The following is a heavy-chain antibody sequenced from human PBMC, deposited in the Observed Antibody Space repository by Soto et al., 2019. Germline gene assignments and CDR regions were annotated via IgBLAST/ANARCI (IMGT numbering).Heavy chain of an antibody. CDR2: IYWDDDK. Sequence: QITLKESGPTLVKPTQTLTLTCTFSGFSLSTSGVGVGWIRQPPGKALEWLALIYWDDDKRYSPSLKSRLTITKDTSKNQVVLTMTNMDPVDTATYYCAHILLYYDILTGYYTGLRGYYFDYWGQGTLVTVSS. D-gene: IGHD3-9*01. V-gene: IGHV2-5*02. CDR3: AHILLYYDILTGYYTGLRGYYFDY. J-gene: IGHJ4*02. CDR1: GFSLSTSGVG.